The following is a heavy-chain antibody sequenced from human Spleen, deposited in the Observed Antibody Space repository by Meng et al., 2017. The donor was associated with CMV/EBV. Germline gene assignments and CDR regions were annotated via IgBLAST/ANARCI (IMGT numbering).Heavy chain of an antibody. D-gene: IGHD3-16*01. CDR2: ISPSTGKT. CDR3: ARDHNWGPDY. CDR1: GYTFTGHF. V-gene: IGHV1-2*02. Sequence: CKTSGYTFTGHFFHWLRQAPGQGLGWIGWISPSTGKTHYAQSFEDRVTLTRDTSTGTGYMELRGLTFADTATYYCARDHNWGPDYWGQGTLVTVSS. J-gene: IGHJ4*02.